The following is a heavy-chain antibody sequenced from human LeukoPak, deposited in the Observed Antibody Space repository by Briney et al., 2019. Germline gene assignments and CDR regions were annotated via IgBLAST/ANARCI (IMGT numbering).Heavy chain of an antibody. CDR2: ISDSGGST. J-gene: IGHJ2*01. D-gene: IGHD2-15*01. V-gene: IGHV3-23*01. CDR1: GITLSNYG. CDR3: AKVHGRDWYFDL. Sequence: GGSLRLSCAVSGITLSNYGMSWVRQAPGQGLEWVAGISDSGGSTKYADSVKGRFTISRDNPKNTLFLQMNSLRAEDTAVYFCAKVHGRDWYFDLWGRGTLVTVSS.